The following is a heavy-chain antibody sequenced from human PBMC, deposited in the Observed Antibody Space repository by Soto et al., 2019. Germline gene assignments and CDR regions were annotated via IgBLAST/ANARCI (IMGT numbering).Heavy chain of an antibody. CDR1: GFTFSSYW. CDR3: ARDQPGPTSY. J-gene: IGHJ4*02. Sequence: GGSLRLSCVGSGFTFSSYWVSWVRQAPGKGLEWVAIIKEDGSEKYYVDSVKGRFTISRDNAKKSLYLQMNSLRAEDTDVYYCARDQPGPTSYWGQGTLVTVSS. V-gene: IGHV3-7*01. CDR2: IKEDGSEK.